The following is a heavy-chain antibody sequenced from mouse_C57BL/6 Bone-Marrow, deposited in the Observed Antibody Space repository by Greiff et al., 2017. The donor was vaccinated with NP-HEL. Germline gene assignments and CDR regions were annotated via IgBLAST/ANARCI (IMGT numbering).Heavy chain of an antibody. CDR1: GFSLTSYG. CDR2: IWGGGST. V-gene: IGHV2-9*01. Sequence: VQVVESGPGLVAPSQSLSITCTASGFSLTSYGVDWVRQPPGKGLEWLGVIWGGGSTNYNSAPMSRLSTSKDNSKNQVFLKMNSLQTDDTAVYYCAKHGPYDYDDAWFAYWGQGTLVTVSA. CDR3: AKHGPYDYDDAWFAY. J-gene: IGHJ3*01. D-gene: IGHD2-4*01.